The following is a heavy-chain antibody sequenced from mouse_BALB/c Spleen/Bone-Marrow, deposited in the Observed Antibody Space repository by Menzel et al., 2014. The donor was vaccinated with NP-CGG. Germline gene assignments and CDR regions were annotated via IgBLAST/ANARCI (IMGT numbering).Heavy chain of an antibody. CDR2: ISSGSSTI. V-gene: IGHV5-17*02. D-gene: IGHD4-1*01. J-gene: IGHJ2*01. Sequence: EVQRVESGGGLVQPGGFRKLSCAASGFTFSSFGMHWVRQAPEKGLEWVAYISSGSSTIFYADTVKGRFTVSRDNPKNTLFLQMTSLRSEDTAMYYCTRGGNWDDFDYWGQGTTLTVSS. CDR1: GFTFSSFG. CDR3: TRGGNWDDFDY.